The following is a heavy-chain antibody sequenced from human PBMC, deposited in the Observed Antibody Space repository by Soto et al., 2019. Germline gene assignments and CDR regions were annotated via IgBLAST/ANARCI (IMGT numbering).Heavy chain of an antibody. CDR3: AKDGCSSTSCYGLDY. CDR1: GFTFDDYA. V-gene: IGHV3-9*01. Sequence: EVQLVESGGGLVQPGRSLRLSCAASGFTFDDYAMHWVRQAPGKGLEWVSSISWNSGSIGYADSVKGRFTISRDNAKNSLYLQMNSLRAEDTALYYCAKDGCSSTSCYGLDYWGQGTLVTVSS. D-gene: IGHD2-2*01. CDR2: ISWNSGSI. J-gene: IGHJ4*02.